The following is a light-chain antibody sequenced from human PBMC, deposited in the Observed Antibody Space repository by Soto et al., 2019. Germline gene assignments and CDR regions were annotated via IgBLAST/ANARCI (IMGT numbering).Light chain of an antibody. J-gene: IGKJ1*01. CDR2: KAS. Sequence: DIQMTQSPSTLSASVGDRVTITCRASQSISSWLAWYQQKPGKAPKLLIYKASSLESGVPSRFSVSGSGTEFTLTISSLQPDDFATYYCQQYNSSRTFGQGTKVEIK. V-gene: IGKV1-5*03. CDR1: QSISSW. CDR3: QQYNSSRT.